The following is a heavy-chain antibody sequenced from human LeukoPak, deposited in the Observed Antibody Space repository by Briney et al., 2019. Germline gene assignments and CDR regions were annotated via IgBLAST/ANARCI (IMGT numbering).Heavy chain of an antibody. J-gene: IGHJ4*02. Sequence: GRSLRLSCAAAGITFSSYAMSWVRQAPGKGLEWVSAISGSGGSTYYADSVKGRFTISRDNSKNTLYLQMNSLRAEDTAVYYCAKGSSGWQMDFDYWGQGTLVTVSS. CDR3: AKGSSGWQMDFDY. CDR1: GITFSSYA. V-gene: IGHV3-23*01. CDR2: ISGSGGST. D-gene: IGHD6-19*01.